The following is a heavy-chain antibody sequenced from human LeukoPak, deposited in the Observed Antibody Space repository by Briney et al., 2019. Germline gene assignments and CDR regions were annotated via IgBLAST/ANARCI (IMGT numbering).Heavy chain of an antibody. V-gene: IGHV3-23*01. D-gene: IGHD3-10*01. CDR2: ISGSGGRT. Sequence: PGGSLRLSCAASGFTFNSYAMNWVRQAPGKGLEWVSGISGSGGRTYYADSVKGRFTISRDNSKSTLYLQMNSLRAEDTAVYYCAKDRYYGSGSYYKPYYFDSWGPGTLVTVSS. J-gene: IGHJ4*02. CDR3: AKDRYYGSGSYYKPYYFDS. CDR1: GFTFNSYA.